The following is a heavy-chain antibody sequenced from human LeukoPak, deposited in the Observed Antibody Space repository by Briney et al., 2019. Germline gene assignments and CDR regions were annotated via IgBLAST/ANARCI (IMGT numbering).Heavy chain of an antibody. J-gene: IGHJ3*02. V-gene: IGHV1-24*01. CDR2: FDPEDGET. CDR1: GYTLTELS. D-gene: IGHD2-15*01. CDR3: ATIQNIVAVVAATPGFFDI. Sequence: ASVKVSCKVSGYTLTELSMHWVRQAPGKGLEWMGGFDPEDGETIYAQKFQGRVTMTEDTSTDTAYMELSSLRSEDTAVYYCATIQNIVAVVAATPGFFDIWGQGTMVTVSS.